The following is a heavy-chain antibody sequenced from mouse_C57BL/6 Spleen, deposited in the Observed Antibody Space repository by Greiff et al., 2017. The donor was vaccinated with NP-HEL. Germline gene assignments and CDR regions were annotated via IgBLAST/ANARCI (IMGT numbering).Heavy chain of an antibody. CDR3: ARHGDYYGSSYGAMDY. D-gene: IGHD1-1*01. J-gene: IGHJ4*01. CDR2: INSDGGST. V-gene: IGHV5-2*01. Sequence: EVKLQESGGGLVQPGESPKLSCESNEYEFPSHDMSWVRKTPEKRLELVAAINSDGGSTYYPDTMERRFIISRDNTKKTLYLQMSSLRSEDTALYYCARHGDYYGSSYGAMDYWGQGTSVTVSS. CDR1: EYEFPSHD.